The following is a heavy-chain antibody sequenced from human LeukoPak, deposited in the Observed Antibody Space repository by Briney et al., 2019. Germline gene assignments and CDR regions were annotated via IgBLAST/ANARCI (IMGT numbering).Heavy chain of an antibody. CDR3: ARGELSWSGYYSFDY. CDR2: INHSGST. J-gene: IGHJ4*02. Sequence: SETLSLTCAVYGGSFSGYYWSWIRQPPGKGMEWIGEINHSGSTNYNPSLKSRVTISVDTSKNQFSLKLSSVTAADTAVYYCARGELSWSGYYSFDYWGQGTLVTVSS. V-gene: IGHV4-34*01. D-gene: IGHD3-3*01. CDR1: GGSFSGYY.